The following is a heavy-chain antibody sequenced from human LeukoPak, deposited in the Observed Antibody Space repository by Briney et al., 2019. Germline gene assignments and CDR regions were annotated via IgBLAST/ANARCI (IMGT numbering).Heavy chain of an antibody. CDR1: GYTFTGYY. CDR2: INPNSGGT. CDR3: ARAYSGSWVNWFDP. D-gene: IGHD6-13*01. Sequence: ASVKVSCKASGYTFTGYYMHWVRQAPGQGLEWMGWINPNSGGTNYAQKFQGRVTMTRDTSISTAYMELSRLRSDDTAVYYCARAYSGSWVNWFDPWGQGTLVTVSS. J-gene: IGHJ5*02. V-gene: IGHV1-2*02.